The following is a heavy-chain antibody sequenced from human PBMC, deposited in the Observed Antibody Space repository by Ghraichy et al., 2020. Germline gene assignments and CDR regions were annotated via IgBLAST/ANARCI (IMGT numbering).Heavy chain of an antibody. D-gene: IGHD3-22*01. V-gene: IGHV4-34*01. CDR1: GGSFSGYY. J-gene: IGHJ3*02. CDR2: INHSGST. Sequence: SETLSLTCAVYGGSFSGYYWSWIRQPPGKGLEWIGEINHSGSTNYNPSLKSRVTISVDTSKNQFSLKLSSVTAADTAVYYCARKAYYYDSSGSPPTAFDIWGQGTMVTVSS. CDR3: ARKAYYYDSSGSPPTAFDI.